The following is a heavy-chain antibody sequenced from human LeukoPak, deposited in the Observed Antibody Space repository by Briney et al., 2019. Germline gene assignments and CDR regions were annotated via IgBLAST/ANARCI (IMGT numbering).Heavy chain of an antibody. CDR2: INPNSGGT. CDR3: ARDRLGGAGLYHMDV. D-gene: IGHD1-26*01. CDR1: GYTFTSYA. V-gene: IGHV1-2*02. Sequence: ASVKVSCKASGYTFTSYAMNWVRQAPGQGLEWMGWINPNSGGTNYAQKFQGRVTMTRGTSISIAYMELSRLRSDDTAVYYCARDRLGGAGLYHMDVWGKGTTVTVSS. J-gene: IGHJ6*03.